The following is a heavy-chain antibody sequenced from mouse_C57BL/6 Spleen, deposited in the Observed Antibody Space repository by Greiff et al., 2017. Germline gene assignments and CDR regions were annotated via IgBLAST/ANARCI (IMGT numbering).Heavy chain of an antibody. CDR1: GYTFTSYG. D-gene: IGHD1-1*01. V-gene: IGHV1-58*01. Sequence: EVQLQQSGAELVRPGSSVKMSCKTSGYTFTSYGLNWVKQRPGRGLEWIGYIYIGNGYTEYNERFKGKGTLSSDTSSSTAYMQLSSLTSEYSAIYFCARRGNYYYGSSPYYFDYWGQGTTLTVSS. J-gene: IGHJ2*01. CDR2: IYIGNGYT. CDR3: ARRGNYYYGSSPYYFDY.